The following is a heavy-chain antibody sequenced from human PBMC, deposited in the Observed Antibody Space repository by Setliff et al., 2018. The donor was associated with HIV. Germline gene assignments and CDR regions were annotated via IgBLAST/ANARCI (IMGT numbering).Heavy chain of an antibody. V-gene: IGHV4-31*03. Sequence: SETLSLTCSVSGGSLISGGYYWSWIRQHPGKGLEWIGYVYYTGKTYYNPSLKSRVTISVDTSKNQFSLKLSSVTAADTAVYFCARRPMVRGFGRYYFDYWGQGT. CDR1: GGSLISGGYY. D-gene: IGHD3-10*01. CDR3: ARRPMVRGFGRYYFDY. J-gene: IGHJ4*02. CDR2: VYYTGKT.